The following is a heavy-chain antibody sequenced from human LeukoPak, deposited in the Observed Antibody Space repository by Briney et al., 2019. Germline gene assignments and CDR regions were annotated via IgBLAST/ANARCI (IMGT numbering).Heavy chain of an antibody. Sequence: TSETLSLTCTVSGGSISSDNYSWSWIRQPAGKGLEWIGRVYTSGSTNYNPSLKSRVTISVDTSKKQFSLKLSSVTAADTAVYYCARDGAPGGFDYWGQGTLVTVSS. CDR2: VYTSGST. CDR3: ARDGAPGGFDY. J-gene: IGHJ4*02. V-gene: IGHV4-61*02. CDR1: GGSISSDNYS. D-gene: IGHD3-16*01.